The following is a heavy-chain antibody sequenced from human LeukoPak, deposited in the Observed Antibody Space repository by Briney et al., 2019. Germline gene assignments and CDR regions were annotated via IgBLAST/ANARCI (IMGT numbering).Heavy chain of an antibody. CDR2: ISGDGGST. Sequence: GGSLRLSCAASGFTFDDYAMHWVRQAPGKGLEWVSLISGDGGSTYYADSVKGRFTISRDNSKNSLYLQMNGPRTEDTALYYCAKGIAAAGYFDYWGQGTLVTVSS. CDR1: GFTFDDYA. V-gene: IGHV3-43*02. D-gene: IGHD6-13*01. J-gene: IGHJ4*02. CDR3: AKGIAAAGYFDY.